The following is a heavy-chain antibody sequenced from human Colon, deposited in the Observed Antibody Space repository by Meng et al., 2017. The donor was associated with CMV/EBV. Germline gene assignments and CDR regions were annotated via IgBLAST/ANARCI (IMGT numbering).Heavy chain of an antibody. CDR3: AKDKGVGYARGGMDV. D-gene: IGHD2-8*02. V-gene: IGHV3-9*01. Sequence: SLKISCAASGFTFDDHAMHWVRQVPGKGLEGVAVINWNSGSIGYADSVKGRFTVSRDNAENSLYLQMNSLRAEDTAMYYCAKDKGVGYARGGMDVWGQGTTVTVSS. CDR1: GFTFDDHA. J-gene: IGHJ6*02. CDR2: INWNSGSI.